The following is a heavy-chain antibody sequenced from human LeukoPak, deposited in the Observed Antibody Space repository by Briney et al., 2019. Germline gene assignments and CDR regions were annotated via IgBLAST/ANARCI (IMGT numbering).Heavy chain of an antibody. D-gene: IGHD6-6*01. J-gene: IGHJ4*02. Sequence: SETLSLTCTVSGGSISNYYWSWIRQAAGKGLEWIGRIYSSGNTNYNPSLKSRVTMSIDRSKNQFSLKLSSATAADTAVYYCARESYSSSTSGLHYRGQGTLVTVSS. CDR3: ARESYSSSTSGLHY. CDR1: GGSISNYY. V-gene: IGHV4-4*07. CDR2: IYSSGNT.